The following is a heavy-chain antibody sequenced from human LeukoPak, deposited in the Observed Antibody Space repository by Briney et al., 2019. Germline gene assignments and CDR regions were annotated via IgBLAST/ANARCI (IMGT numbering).Heavy chain of an antibody. CDR3: AIGDCASGSCYFDD. CDR2: LSDTGDSR. CDR1: GFTLSKHP. J-gene: IGHJ4*02. Sequence: PGGSLRLSCAASGFTLSKHPMYWVRQAPGKGLEWVSSLSDTGDSRHYADSVKGRFTISRDSARSALYLQMNSLRAEDTAVYYCAIGDCASGSCYFDDWGQGSQVTVSS. D-gene: IGHD2-8*01. V-gene: IGHV3-23*01.